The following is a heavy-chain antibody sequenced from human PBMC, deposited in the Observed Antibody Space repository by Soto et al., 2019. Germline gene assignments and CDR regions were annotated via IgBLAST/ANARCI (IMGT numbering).Heavy chain of an antibody. D-gene: IGHD6-13*01. Sequence: QVQLQESGPGLVKPSETLSLTCTVSGVSITTYYWCWIRQPPGKGLEWIGYIYYSGSTNYNPSLKSRVTISVDASKTQVSLNLSSVTAADTAVYYCARVHFAITGAGKSVEHYFDYWGQGTLVTVSS. J-gene: IGHJ4*02. V-gene: IGHV4-59*01. CDR2: IYYSGST. CDR1: GVSITTYY. CDR3: ARVHFAITGAGKSVEHYFDY.